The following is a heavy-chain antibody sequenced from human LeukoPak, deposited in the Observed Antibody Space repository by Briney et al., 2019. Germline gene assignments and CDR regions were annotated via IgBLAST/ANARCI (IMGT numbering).Heavy chain of an antibody. Sequence: SQTLSLTCTVSGGSISSGGYYWSWIRQHPGKGLEWIGHIYYSGSTYYNPSLKSRVTISVDTSKNQFSLKLSSVTAADTAVYYCARGLEDIVVVPAAIGWFDPWGQGTLVTVSS. CDR2: IYYSGST. CDR1: GGSISSGGYY. CDR3: ARGLEDIVVVPAAIGWFDP. J-gene: IGHJ5*02. V-gene: IGHV4-31*03. D-gene: IGHD2-2*02.